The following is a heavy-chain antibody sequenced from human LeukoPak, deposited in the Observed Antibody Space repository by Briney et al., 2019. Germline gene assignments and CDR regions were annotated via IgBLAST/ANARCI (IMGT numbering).Heavy chain of an antibody. J-gene: IGHJ4*02. CDR3: AKEYCSNSVCHSLDY. CDR1: GFTFSGSG. CDR2: ISYDGSNK. D-gene: IGHD2-8*01. V-gene: IGHV3-30*18. Sequence: GGSLRLSCAASGFTFSGSGMHWVRQAPGKGLEWVAVISYDGSNKYYADPVKGRFTFSRDNSKNTLYLQMNSLRAEDTAVYYCAKEYCSNSVCHSLDYWGQGTLVTVSS.